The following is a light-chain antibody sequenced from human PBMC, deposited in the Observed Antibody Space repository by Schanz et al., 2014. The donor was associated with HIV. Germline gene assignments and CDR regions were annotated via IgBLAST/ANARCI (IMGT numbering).Light chain of an antibody. CDR3: QQYGSSPWT. CDR2: GAS. V-gene: IGKV3-20*01. Sequence: EIVLTQSPGTLSLSPGERATLSCRASQSVSSSYLAWYQQKPGQAPRLIIYGASSRATGIPDRFSGSGSGTDFTLTISRLEPEDSAVYYCQQYGSSPWTFGQGTKVEFK. J-gene: IGKJ1*01. CDR1: QSVSSSY.